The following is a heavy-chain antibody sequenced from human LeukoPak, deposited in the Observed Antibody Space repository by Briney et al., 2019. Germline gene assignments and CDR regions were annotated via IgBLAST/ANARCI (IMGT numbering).Heavy chain of an antibody. Sequence: RASVKVSCKASGYTFTNYGISWVRQAPGQGLEWMGWISAYNGNTNYAQNLQGRVTMTTDTSTSTTYMELRSLRSDDTAVYYCAGGNIAAASSHMDVWGKGTTVTVSS. J-gene: IGHJ6*03. V-gene: IGHV1-18*01. D-gene: IGHD6-13*01. CDR1: GYTFTNYG. CDR2: ISAYNGNT. CDR3: AGGNIAAASSHMDV.